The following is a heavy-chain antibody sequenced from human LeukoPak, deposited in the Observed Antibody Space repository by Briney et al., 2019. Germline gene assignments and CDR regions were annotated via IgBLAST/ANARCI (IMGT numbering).Heavy chain of an antibody. CDR2: ISYDGSNK. CDR3: ARDQSGSYGYYFDY. Sequence: GGSLRLSCSASGFTFNNYALTWVRQTPGKGLEWVAVISYDGSNKYYADSVKGRFTISRDNSKNTLYLQMNSLRAEDTAMYYCARDQSGSYGYYFDYWGQGTLVTVSS. D-gene: IGHD1-26*01. J-gene: IGHJ4*02. V-gene: IGHV3-30-3*01. CDR1: GFTFNNYA.